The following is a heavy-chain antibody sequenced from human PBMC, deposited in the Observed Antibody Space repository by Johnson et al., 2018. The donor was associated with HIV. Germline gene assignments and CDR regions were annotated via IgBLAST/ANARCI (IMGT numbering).Heavy chain of an antibody. Sequence: EVQLVESGGNLVQPGGSLRLSCAASGFTVSNTFMDWVRQAPGKGLEWVSVIYNGGSTYYADSVKGRFSISRDNSKNTLFLQLNSLRAEDTAVYYCARAPPYYGGYSVSDAFDIWGQGTMVTVSS. CDR2: IYNGGST. D-gene: IGHD3-22*01. J-gene: IGHJ3*02. CDR1: GFTVSNTF. V-gene: IGHV3-66*02. CDR3: ARAPPYYGGYSVSDAFDI.